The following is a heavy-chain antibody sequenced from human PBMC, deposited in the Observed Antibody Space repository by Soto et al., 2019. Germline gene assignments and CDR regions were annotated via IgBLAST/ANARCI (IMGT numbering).Heavy chain of an antibody. CDR1: GFTFSSYS. V-gene: IGHV3-21*01. CDR3: ARDQPGYSYGYGLGY. Sequence: EVQLVESGGGLVKPGGSLRLSCAASGFTFSSYSMNWDRQAPGKGLEWVSSISSSSSYIYYADSVKGRFTISRDNAKNSLYLQMNSLRAEDTAVYYCARDQPGYSYGYGLGYWGQGTLVTVSS. J-gene: IGHJ4*02. D-gene: IGHD5-18*01. CDR2: ISSSSSYI.